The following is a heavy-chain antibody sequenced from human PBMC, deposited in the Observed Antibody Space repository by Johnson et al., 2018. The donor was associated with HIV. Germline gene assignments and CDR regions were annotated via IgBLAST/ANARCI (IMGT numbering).Heavy chain of an antibody. CDR3: AKGGCGGDCYSPYLFDI. V-gene: IGHV3-33*08. J-gene: IGHJ3*02. CDR1: RFTFSSYG. D-gene: IGHD2-21*01. Sequence: QVHLAESGGGLVQPGGSLRLSCAASRFTFSSYGMHWVRQAPGKGLEWVAVIWYDGSNKYYADSVKGGFTISRDNSKNTLFLQMNSLRAEDTAVYYCAKGGCGGDCYSPYLFDIWGQGTMVTVSS. CDR2: IWYDGSNK.